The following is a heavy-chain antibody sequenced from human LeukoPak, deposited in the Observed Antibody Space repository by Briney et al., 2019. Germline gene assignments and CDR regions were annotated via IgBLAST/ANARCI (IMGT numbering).Heavy chain of an antibody. Sequence: PSDTLSLTCTVSGGXIINYYWSWLRQPPGKGLEWIGYIYYSGSTNSSPSLKSRVTISADKSISTAYLQWSSLKAPDTAMYYCARQFRDSSGYYSYYFDYWGQGTLVTVSS. V-gene: IGHV4-59*08. J-gene: IGHJ4*02. D-gene: IGHD3-22*01. CDR2: IYYSGST. CDR3: ARQFRDSSGYYSYYFDY. CDR1: GGXIINYY.